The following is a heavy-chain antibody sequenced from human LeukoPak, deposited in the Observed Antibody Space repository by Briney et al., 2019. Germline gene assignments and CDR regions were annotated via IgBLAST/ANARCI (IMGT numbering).Heavy chain of an antibody. Sequence: ASVKVSCKASGYTFTGYYMHWVRQAPGQGLEWMGWINPNSGGANYAQKFQGRVTMTRDTSISTAYMELSRLRSDDTAVYYCARGVQLLTDWFDPWGQGTLVTVSS. D-gene: IGHD2-2*01. CDR1: GYTFTGYY. CDR3: ARGVQLLTDWFDP. J-gene: IGHJ5*02. CDR2: INPNSGGA. V-gene: IGHV1-2*02.